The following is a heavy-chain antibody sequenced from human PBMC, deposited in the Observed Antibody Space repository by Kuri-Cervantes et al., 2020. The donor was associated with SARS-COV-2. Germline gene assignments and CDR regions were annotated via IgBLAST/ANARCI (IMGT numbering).Heavy chain of an antibody. V-gene: IGHV1-69*13. CDR1: GYTFTGYY. J-gene: IGHJ5*02. CDR3: AREVIAAAARGSLTWFDP. CDR2: IIPIFGTA. Sequence: SVKVSCKASGYTFTGYYMHWVRQAPGQGLEWMGGIIPIFGTANYAQKSQGRVTITADESTSTAYMELSSLRSEDTAVYYCAREVIAAAARGSLTWFDPWGHGTLVTVSS. D-gene: IGHD6-13*01.